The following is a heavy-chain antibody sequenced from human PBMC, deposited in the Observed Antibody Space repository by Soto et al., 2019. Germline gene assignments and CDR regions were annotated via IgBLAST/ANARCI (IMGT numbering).Heavy chain of an antibody. V-gene: IGHV1-8*01. J-gene: IGHJ4*02. Sequence: QVQLVQSGADVKKPGPSVKVSCKASGYTFTSYDINWVRQATGQGLEWMGWINPNSGNTDYAQKFQGRVTMTRNTSISTAYMELSSLRSEDTAVYYCAREKSSWYEYWGQGTLVTVSS. CDR3: AREKSSWYEY. CDR1: GYTFTSYD. D-gene: IGHD6-13*01. CDR2: INPNSGNT.